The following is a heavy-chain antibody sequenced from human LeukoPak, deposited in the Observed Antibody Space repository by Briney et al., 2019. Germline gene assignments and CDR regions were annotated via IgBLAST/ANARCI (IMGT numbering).Heavy chain of an antibody. CDR2: ISYDGSNK. V-gene: IGHV3-30*03. D-gene: IGHD3-22*01. CDR3: ARVTYYYDSSGYSRLDYYYGMDV. Sequence: GGSLRLSCAASGFTFSSYGMHWVRQAPGKGLEWVAVISYDGSNKYYADSVKGRFTISRDNSKNTLYLQMSSLRSDDTAVYYCARVTYYYDSSGYSRLDYYYGMDVWGQGTTVTVSS. CDR1: GFTFSSYG. J-gene: IGHJ6*02.